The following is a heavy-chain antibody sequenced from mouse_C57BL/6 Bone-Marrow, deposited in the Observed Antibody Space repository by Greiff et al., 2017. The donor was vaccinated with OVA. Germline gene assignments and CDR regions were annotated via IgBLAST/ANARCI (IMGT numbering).Heavy chain of an antibody. D-gene: IGHD2-5*01. CDR2: ISDGGSYT. CDR3: ARGYYSNYVSWFAY. Sequence: DVHLVESGGGLVKPGGSLKLSCAASGFTFSSYAMSWVRQTPEKRLEWVATISDGGSYTYYPDNVKGRFTISRDNAKNNLYLQMSHLKSEDTAMYYCARGYYSNYVSWFAYWGQGTLVTVSA. V-gene: IGHV5-4*01. J-gene: IGHJ3*01. CDR1: GFTFSSYA.